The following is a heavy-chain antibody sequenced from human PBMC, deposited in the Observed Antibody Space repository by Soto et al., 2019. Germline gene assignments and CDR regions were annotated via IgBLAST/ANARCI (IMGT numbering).Heavy chain of an antibody. CDR2: ISNDGSST. J-gene: IGHJ4*02. Sequence: EVKLLESGGGLVQPGGSLRLSCVGSEFTFSMTWVRQAPGKGLEWVSMISNDGSSTYYADSVKGRFTISRDNSKNTVFLQMNSLRDEDTAVYYCTRSLFRNDPDHCWGQGALVTVSS. V-gene: IGHV3-23*01. D-gene: IGHD1-1*01. CDR3: TRSLFRNDPDHC. CDR1: EFTFS.